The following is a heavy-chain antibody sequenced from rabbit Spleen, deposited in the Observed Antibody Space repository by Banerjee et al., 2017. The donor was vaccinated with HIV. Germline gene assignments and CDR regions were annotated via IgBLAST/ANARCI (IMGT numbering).Heavy chain of an antibody. CDR2: IDTGSSGFT. Sequence: QSLEESGGDLVKPGASLTLTCTASGVSFTNNYYMCWVRQAPGKGLEWIACIDTGSSGFTYFASWAKGRFTISKTSSTTVTLQVTSLTAADTATYFCARDSGTSFSSYGMDLWGPGTLSPS. CDR1: GVSFTNNYY. D-gene: IGHD8-1*01. CDR3: ARDSGTSFSSYGMDL. J-gene: IGHJ6*01. V-gene: IGHV1S40*01.